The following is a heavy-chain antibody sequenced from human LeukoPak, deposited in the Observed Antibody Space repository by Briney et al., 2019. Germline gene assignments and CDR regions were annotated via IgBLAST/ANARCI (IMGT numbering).Heavy chain of an antibody. V-gene: IGHV4-61*02. CDR1: GGSVTSGPNY. J-gene: IGHJ4*02. D-gene: IGHD4-23*01. Sequence: SETLSLTCSVSGGSVTSGPNYWNWLRRPAGKGLEWIGRIQTSGRVNYNPSLQSRVTLYLDTPKNLVSLQLTSVTAADTAVYYCARKYGSNAGYFDYWGQGALVTVSS. CDR3: ARKYGSNAGYFDY. CDR2: IQTSGRV.